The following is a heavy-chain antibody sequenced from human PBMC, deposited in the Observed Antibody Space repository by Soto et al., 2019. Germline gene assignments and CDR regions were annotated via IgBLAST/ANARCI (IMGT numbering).Heavy chain of an antibody. Sequence: SETLSLTCTVSGGSISSSSYYWGWIRQPPGKGLEWIGSIYYSGSTYYNPSLKSRVTVSVDTSKNQFSLKLSSVTAADTAVYYCARGERSSGWNEIEYYYYYGMDVWGQGTTVTVSS. J-gene: IGHJ6*02. V-gene: IGHV4-39*07. CDR3: ARGERSSGWNEIEYYYYYGMDV. CDR1: GGSISSSSYY. CDR2: IYYSGST. D-gene: IGHD6-19*01.